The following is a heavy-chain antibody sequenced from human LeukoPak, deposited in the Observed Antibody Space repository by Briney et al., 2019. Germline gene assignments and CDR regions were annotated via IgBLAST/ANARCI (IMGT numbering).Heavy chain of an antibody. J-gene: IGHJ4*02. D-gene: IGHD3-10*01. V-gene: IGHV3-48*01. Sequence: GGSLRLSCAASGFTFSSYSMNWVRQAPGKGLEWVSYISSSSSTIYYADSVKGRFTISRDNAKNSLYLQMNSLRAEDTALYYCAKDTGWFGELSRLGSFDYWGQGTLVTVSS. CDR2: ISSSSSTI. CDR1: GFTFSSYS. CDR3: AKDTGWFGELSRLGSFDY.